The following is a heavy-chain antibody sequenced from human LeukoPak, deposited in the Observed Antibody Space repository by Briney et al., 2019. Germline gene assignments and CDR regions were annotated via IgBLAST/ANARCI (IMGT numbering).Heavy chain of an antibody. Sequence: GGSLRLSCEASGFTFSGYWMHWVRQAPGKGLVWVSRMSSDSTRSSHADSVKGRFTISRDNAKKMVHLQMNSLRVEDSAVYYCAARPSSNGHQLPYWGQGTLVTVSS. V-gene: IGHV3-74*01. CDR2: MSSDSTRS. J-gene: IGHJ4*02. D-gene: IGHD4-11*01. CDR3: AARPSSNGHQLPY. CDR1: GFTFSGYW.